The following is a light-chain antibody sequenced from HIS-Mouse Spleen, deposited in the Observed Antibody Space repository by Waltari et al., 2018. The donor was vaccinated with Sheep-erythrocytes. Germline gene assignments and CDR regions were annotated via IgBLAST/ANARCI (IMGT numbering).Light chain of an antibody. V-gene: IGLV2-23*01. CDR3: CSYAGSSTWV. Sequence: QSALPQPASVSGSPGQSITIPCTGPSRAVGCYNLVSWYQQHPGKAPKLMIYEGSKRPSGVSNRFSGSKSGNTASLTISGLQAEDEADYYCCSYAGSSTWVFGGGTKLTVL. CDR1: SRAVGCYNL. J-gene: IGLJ3*02. CDR2: EGS.